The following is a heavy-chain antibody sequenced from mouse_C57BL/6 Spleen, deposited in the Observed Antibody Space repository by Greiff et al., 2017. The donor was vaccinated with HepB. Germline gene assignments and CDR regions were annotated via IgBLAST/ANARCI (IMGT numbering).Heavy chain of an antibody. V-gene: IGHV1-19*01. J-gene: IGHJ4*01. CDR1: GYTFTDYY. Sequence: VQLQQSGPVLVKPGASVKMSCKASGYTFTDYYMNWVKQSHGKSLEWIGVINPYNGGTSYNQKFKGKATLTVDKSSSTAYMELNSLTSEDSAVYYCARRGYDEEGYAMDYWGQGNSVTVSS. CDR2: INPYNGGT. CDR3: ARRGYDEEGYAMDY. D-gene: IGHD2-2*01.